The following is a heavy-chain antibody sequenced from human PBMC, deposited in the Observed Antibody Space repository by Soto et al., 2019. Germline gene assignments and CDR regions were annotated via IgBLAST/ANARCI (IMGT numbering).Heavy chain of an antibody. CDR1: GYTFTSYG. CDR3: ARERGYYGSGSYPADY. D-gene: IGHD3-10*01. V-gene: IGHV1-18*01. CDR2: ISAYNGNT. Sequence: QVQLVQSGAEVKKPGASVKVSCKASGYTFTSYGISWVRQAPGQGLEWMGWISAYNGNTNYAQKLQGRDTMTTDTPTRPAYMELRSLRSDDTAVYYCARERGYYGSGSYPADYWGQGTLVTVSS. J-gene: IGHJ4*02.